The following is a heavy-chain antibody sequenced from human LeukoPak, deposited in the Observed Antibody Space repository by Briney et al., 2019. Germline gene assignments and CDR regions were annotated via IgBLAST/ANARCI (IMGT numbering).Heavy chain of an antibody. CDR3: AVGATDYFDY. Sequence: ASVKVSCKVSGYTLTELSMHWVRQAPGKGLEWMGGFDPEDGETICAQKFQGRVTMTEDASTDTAYMELSSLRSEDTAVYYCAVGATDYFDYWGQGTLVTVSS. V-gene: IGHV1-24*01. CDR1: GYTLTELS. J-gene: IGHJ4*02. D-gene: IGHD1-26*01. CDR2: FDPEDGET.